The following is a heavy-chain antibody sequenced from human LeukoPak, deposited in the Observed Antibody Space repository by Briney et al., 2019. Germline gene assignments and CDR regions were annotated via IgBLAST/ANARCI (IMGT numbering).Heavy chain of an antibody. CDR3: AKALTFYSGSYDY. CDR2: ISYDGSNK. D-gene: IGHD1-26*01. J-gene: IGHJ4*02. V-gene: IGHV3-30*18. Sequence: GGSLRLSCAASGFTFSSYGMHWVRQAPGKGLEWVAVISYDGSNKYYADSVKGRFAISRDNSKDTLYLQMNSLRAEDTAVYYCAKALTFYSGSYDYWGQGTLVTVSS. CDR1: GFTFSSYG.